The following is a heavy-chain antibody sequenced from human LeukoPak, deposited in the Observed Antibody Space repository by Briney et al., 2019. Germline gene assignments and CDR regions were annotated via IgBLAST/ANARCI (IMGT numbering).Heavy chain of an antibody. J-gene: IGHJ4*02. CDR2: ISSSSSYI. CDR1: GFTFSSYS. V-gene: IGHV3-21*01. D-gene: IGHD1-20*01. CDR3: AKKGYNWNDCLDY. Sequence: GGSLRLSCAASGFTFSSYSMNWVRQAPGKGLEWVSSISSSSSYIYYADSVKGRFTISRDNAKNSLYLQMNSLRAEDTAVYYCAKKGYNWNDCLDYWGQGTLVTVSS.